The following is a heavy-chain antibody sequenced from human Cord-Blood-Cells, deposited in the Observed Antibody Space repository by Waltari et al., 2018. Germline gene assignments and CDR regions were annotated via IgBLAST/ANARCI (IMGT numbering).Heavy chain of an antibody. Sequence: QVQLQQWGAGLLKPSETLSLTCAVYGGSFSGYYWSWIRQPPGKGLEWIGEINHSGSTNYNPSLKRRVTISVDTSKNQFSLKLSSVTAADTAVYYCARGRRSSSSYNWFDPWGQGTLVTVSS. J-gene: IGHJ5*02. D-gene: IGHD6-6*01. CDR2: INHSGST. CDR3: ARGRRSSSSYNWFDP. CDR1: GGSFSGYY. V-gene: IGHV4-34*01.